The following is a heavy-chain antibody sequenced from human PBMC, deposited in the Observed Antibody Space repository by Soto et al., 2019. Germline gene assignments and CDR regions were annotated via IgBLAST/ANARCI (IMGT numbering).Heavy chain of an antibody. Sequence: GGSLRLSCAASGFSVTDYTMYWVRQAPGKGLEWVAIISDDGRNDYYADSVRGRFTISRDNSRNTLHLQMKSLRDDDTALYYCARDRVLGFCSGGSCGLLDSWGRGDPVTVSS. CDR3: ARDRVLGFCSGGSCGLLDS. J-gene: IGHJ4*02. D-gene: IGHD2-15*01. CDR2: ISDDGRND. CDR1: GFSVTDYT. V-gene: IGHV3-30*01.